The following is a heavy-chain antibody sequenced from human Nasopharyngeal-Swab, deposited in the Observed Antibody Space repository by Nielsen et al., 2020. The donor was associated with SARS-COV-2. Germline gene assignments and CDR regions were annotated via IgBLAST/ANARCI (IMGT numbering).Heavy chain of an antibody. V-gene: IGHV4-39*07. D-gene: IGHD3-3*01. CDR3: ARLESITIFGVVIPTGAFDI. CDR2: IYYSGST. CDR1: GGSISSSSYY. J-gene: IGHJ3*02. Sequence: GSLRLSCTVSGGSISSSSYYWGWIRQPPGKGLEWIGSIYYSGSTYYNPSLKSRVTISADTSKNQFSLKLSSVTAADTAVYYCARLESITIFGVVIPTGAFDIWGQGTMVTVSS.